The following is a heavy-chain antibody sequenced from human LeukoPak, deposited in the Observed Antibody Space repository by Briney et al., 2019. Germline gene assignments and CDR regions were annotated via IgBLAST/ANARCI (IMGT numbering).Heavy chain of an antibody. CDR3: ARGYCSGDCFTLFDY. J-gene: IGHJ4*02. D-gene: IGHD2-21*02. CDR1: GYMFTGYY. V-gene: IGHV1-2*02. CDR2: INPNSGGT. Sequence: GASEKLSCNASGYMFTGYYMHWGRQAPGQGLEWMGWINPNSGGTNYAQKFQGRVTMTRDTSISTAYMELSSLRSDDTAVYYCARGYCSGDCFTLFDYWGQGTLVSVSS.